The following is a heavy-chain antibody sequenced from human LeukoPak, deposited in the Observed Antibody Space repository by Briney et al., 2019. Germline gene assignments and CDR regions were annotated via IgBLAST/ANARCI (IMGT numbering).Heavy chain of an antibody. CDR3: AKGGGYRSNWFDS. CDR2: ISGSGGNT. CDR1: GFTFSTYA. D-gene: IGHD3-10*01. V-gene: IGHV3-23*01. J-gene: IGHJ5*01. Sequence: GGSLRLSCAASGFTFSTYAMTWVRQAPGKGLEWVSAISGSGGNTYYADSVKGRFTISRDNSKNTLYLQMNSLRAEDTAVYYCAKGGGYRSNWFDSWGQGTLVTVSS.